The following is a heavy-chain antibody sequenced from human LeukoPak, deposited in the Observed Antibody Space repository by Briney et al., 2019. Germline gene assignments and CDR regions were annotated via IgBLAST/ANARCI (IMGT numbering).Heavy chain of an antibody. CDR2: IYYSGST. Sequence: SETLSLTCTVSGGSISSSSYYWGWIRQPPGKGLEWVGSIYYSGSTYYNPSLKSRVTISVDTSKTQFSLKLSSVTAADTAVYYCAGHSYSSGWYNWFDPWGQGTLVTVSS. D-gene: IGHD6-19*01. V-gene: IGHV4-39*01. J-gene: IGHJ5*02. CDR3: AGHSYSSGWYNWFDP. CDR1: GGSISSSSYY.